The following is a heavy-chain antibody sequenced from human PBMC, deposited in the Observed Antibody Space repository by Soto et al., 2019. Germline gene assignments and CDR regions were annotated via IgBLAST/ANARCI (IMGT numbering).Heavy chain of an antibody. J-gene: IGHJ4*02. D-gene: IGHD5-18*01. CDR1: GGSISSGGYY. Sequence: PSETLSLTWTVSGGSISSGGYYWSWIRQHPGKGLEWIGYIYYSGSTYYNPSLKSRVTISVDTSKNQFSLKLSSVTAADTAVYYCGVQVDTAMAFVHWGQATLVTVSS. CDR3: GVQVDTAMAFVH. V-gene: IGHV4-31*02. CDR2: IYYSGST.